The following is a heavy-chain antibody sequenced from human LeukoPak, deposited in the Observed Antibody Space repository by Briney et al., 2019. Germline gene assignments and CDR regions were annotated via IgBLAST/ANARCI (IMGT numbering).Heavy chain of an antibody. V-gene: IGHV3-23*01. J-gene: IGHJ3*01. CDR3: GRDPNGDYVGAFDF. CDR1: GFTFSNYA. Sequence: GGSLRLSCAASGFTFSNYAMTWVRLTPGKGLEWVSSIRGSGGGTSYADSVEGRFTMSRDNSKSTLYLQMNSLRAEDTALYYCGRDPNGDYVGAFDFWGQGTLVTVSS. D-gene: IGHD4-17*01. CDR2: IRGSGGGT.